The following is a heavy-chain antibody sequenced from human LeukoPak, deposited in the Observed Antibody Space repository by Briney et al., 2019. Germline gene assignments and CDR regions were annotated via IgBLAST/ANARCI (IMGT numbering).Heavy chain of an antibody. D-gene: IGHD4-17*01. V-gene: IGHV5-51*01. CDR2: IYPSDSDT. Sequence: GEALKISCKGSGYRFTTYWIGWGRQMPGKGLEWMGIIYPSDSDTRYSPSFQGQVTISADKSISTAYLQWNSLKAPDTAMYYCARLYGDADYWGQGTLVTVSS. CDR3: ARLYGDADY. J-gene: IGHJ4*02. CDR1: GYRFTTYW.